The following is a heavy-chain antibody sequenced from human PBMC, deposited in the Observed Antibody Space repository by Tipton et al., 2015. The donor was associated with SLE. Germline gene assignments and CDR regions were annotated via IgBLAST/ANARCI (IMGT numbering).Heavy chain of an antibody. D-gene: IGHD3-16*02. CDR2: INHSGST. CDR1: GGSFSGYY. Sequence: LRLSCAVYGGSFSGYYWSWIRQPPGKGLEWIGEINHSGSTNYNPSLKSRVTISVDTSKNQFSLKLSSVTAADTAVYYCARAYYDYVWGSYRSTGYYYYYGMDVWGQGTTVTVSS. J-gene: IGHJ6*02. CDR3: ARAYYDYVWGSYRSTGYYYYYGMDV. V-gene: IGHV4-34*01.